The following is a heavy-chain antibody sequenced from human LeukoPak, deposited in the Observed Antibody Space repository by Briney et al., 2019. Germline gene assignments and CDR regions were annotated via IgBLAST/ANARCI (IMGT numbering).Heavy chain of an antibody. Sequence: PSETLSLTCTVSGGSISSYYWSWIRQPPGKGLEWIGYIYYSGSTNYNPSLKSRVTISVDTSKNQFSLKLSSVTAADTAVYYCARVGYSSGWYGGTSAFDIWGRGTMVTVSS. D-gene: IGHD6-19*01. CDR1: GGSISSYY. CDR3: ARVGYSSGWYGGTSAFDI. J-gene: IGHJ3*02. CDR2: IYYSGST. V-gene: IGHV4-59*01.